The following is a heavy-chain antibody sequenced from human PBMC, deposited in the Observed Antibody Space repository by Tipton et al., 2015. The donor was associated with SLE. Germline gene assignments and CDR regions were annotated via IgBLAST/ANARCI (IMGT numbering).Heavy chain of an antibody. Sequence: LRLSCAASGFTFSDYAMSWIRQPPGKGLEWIGEINHSGSTNYNPSLKSRVTISVDTSKNQFSLKLSSVTAADTAVYYCAREPVYYYYYMDVWGKGTTVTVSS. CDR2: INHSGST. CDR1: GFTFSDYA. CDR3: AREPVYYYYYMDV. J-gene: IGHJ6*03. V-gene: IGHV4-34*01.